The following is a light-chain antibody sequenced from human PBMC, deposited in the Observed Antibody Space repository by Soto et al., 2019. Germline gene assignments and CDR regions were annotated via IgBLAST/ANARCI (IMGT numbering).Light chain of an antibody. CDR3: QQHSNWPLT. CDR1: QSVSSY. CDR2: AAS. V-gene: IGKV3-11*01. J-gene: IGKJ4*01. Sequence: EILLTQSPATLALSPGEGVTLSCRASQSVSSYLLWYQQKPGQPPRLLIYAASNRATGIPARFSGSGSGTDFTLTISSLEPEDFEVYYCQQHSNWPLTFGGGTKVDIK.